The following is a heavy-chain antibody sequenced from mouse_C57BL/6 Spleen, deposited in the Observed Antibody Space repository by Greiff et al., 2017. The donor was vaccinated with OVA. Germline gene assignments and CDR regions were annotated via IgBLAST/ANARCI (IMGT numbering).Heavy chain of an antibody. Sequence: QVQLKQPGAELVKPGASVKLSCKASGYTFTSYWMHWVKQRPGQGLEWIGMIHPNSGSTNYNEKFKSKATLTVDKSSSTAYMQLSSLTSEDSAVYYCARGIYDGYYWYFDVWGTGTTVTVSS. CDR1: GYTFTSYW. J-gene: IGHJ1*03. D-gene: IGHD2-3*01. CDR3: ARGIYDGYYWYFDV. CDR2: IHPNSGST. V-gene: IGHV1-64*01.